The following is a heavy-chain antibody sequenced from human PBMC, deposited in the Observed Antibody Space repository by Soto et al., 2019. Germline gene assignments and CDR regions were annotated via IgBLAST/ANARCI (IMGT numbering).Heavy chain of an antibody. D-gene: IGHD2-2*01. Sequence: GESLKISCKGSGYTFTSYWIGWMRQMPGKGLEWMGIIYPGDSDTRYSPSFQGQVTISADKSISTAYLQWSSLKASDTAMYYCARGVPAAPYYYYGMDVWGQGTTVTVSS. V-gene: IGHV5-51*03. J-gene: IGHJ6*02. CDR1: GYTFTSYW. CDR2: IYPGDSDT. CDR3: ARGVPAAPYYYYGMDV.